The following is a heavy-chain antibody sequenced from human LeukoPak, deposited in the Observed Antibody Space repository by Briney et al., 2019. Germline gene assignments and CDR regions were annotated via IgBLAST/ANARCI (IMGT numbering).Heavy chain of an antibody. Sequence: GASLRLSCAASGFHFSSYAMSWVRQAPGKGLEWVAAISGSLGNTYHADAVKGRFTISRDNSRDTLHMQMNSLRAEDTAVYYCAKDFPDIVVVVAAPEGYYFDYWGQGTLATVSS. CDR1: GFHFSSYA. V-gene: IGHV3-23*01. CDR2: ISGSLGNT. CDR3: AKDFPDIVVVVAAPEGYYFDY. J-gene: IGHJ4*02. D-gene: IGHD2-15*01.